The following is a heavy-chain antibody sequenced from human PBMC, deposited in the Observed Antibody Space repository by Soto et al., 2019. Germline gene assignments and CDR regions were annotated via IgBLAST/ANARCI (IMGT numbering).Heavy chain of an antibody. CDR1: GGSFSGYY. CDR3: ARGNSGYYFDY. D-gene: IGHD1-26*01. CDR2: INHSGST. V-gene: IGHV4-34*01. Sequence: PSETLSLTCAVYGGSFSGYYLSWIRQPPGKGLEWIGEINHSGSTNYNPSLKSRVTISVDTSKNQFSLKLSSVTAADTAVYYCARGNSGYYFDYWGQGTLVTVSS. J-gene: IGHJ4*02.